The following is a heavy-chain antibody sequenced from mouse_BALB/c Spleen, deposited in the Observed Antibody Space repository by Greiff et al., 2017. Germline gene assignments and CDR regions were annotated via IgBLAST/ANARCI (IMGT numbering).Heavy chain of an antibody. CDR3: ATYDYEGYAMDY. CDR1: GYSITSGYY. D-gene: IGHD2-4*01. J-gene: IGHJ4*01. CDR2: ISYDGSN. V-gene: IGHV3-6*02. Sequence: EVQLVESGPGLVKPSQSLSLTCSVTGYSITSGYYWNWLRQFPGNKLEWMGYISYDGSNNYNPSLKNRISITRDTSKNQFFLKLNSVTTEDTATYYCATYDYEGYAMDYWGQGTSVTVSS.